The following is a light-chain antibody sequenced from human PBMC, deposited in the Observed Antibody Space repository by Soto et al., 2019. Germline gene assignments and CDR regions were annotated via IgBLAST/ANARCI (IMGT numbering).Light chain of an antibody. CDR2: DAS. Sequence: IALKKTEGTLSLSQGERATLCCRVSQRIARAISWYQHKPGQAPRLLIFDASQRATGIPARFRGSGSGTDFTLSISCLLPADFAVYYCHQLTDIPPWTFGQVTNVDI. CDR3: HQLTDIPPWT. CDR1: QRIARA. V-gene: IGKV3-11*01. J-gene: IGKJ1*01.